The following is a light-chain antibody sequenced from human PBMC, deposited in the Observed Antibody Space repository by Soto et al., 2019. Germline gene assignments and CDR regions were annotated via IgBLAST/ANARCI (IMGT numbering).Light chain of an antibody. Sequence: EIVMTQSPATLSVSPGERATLSCRAGESISNNLAWYQQKPGQAPRLLIYGASTRATAVPARFTAGGSGTEFTLTISSLQSDDLAVYYCQQYDKWPRTFGQGTKVDIK. J-gene: IGKJ1*01. CDR3: QQYDKWPRT. CDR2: GAS. CDR1: ESISNN. V-gene: IGKV3-15*01.